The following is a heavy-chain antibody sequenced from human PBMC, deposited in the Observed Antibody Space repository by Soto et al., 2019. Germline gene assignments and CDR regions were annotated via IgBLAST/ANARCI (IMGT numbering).Heavy chain of an antibody. Sequence: GWSLRLSCAASGFTFSNYNMNWFRLAPGKGLEWVSYISSRSSTIYYADSVKGRFTISRDNAKNSLYLQMNSLRDEDTAVYYCARDCGKGYGMDVWGQGTTVTVSS. V-gene: IGHV3-48*02. J-gene: IGHJ6*02. CDR3: ARDCGKGYGMDV. CDR2: ISSRSSTI. CDR1: GFTFSNYN.